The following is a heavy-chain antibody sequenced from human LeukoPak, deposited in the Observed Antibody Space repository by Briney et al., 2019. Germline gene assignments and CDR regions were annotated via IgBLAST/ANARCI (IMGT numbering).Heavy chain of an antibody. CDR2: ISGSGGST. V-gene: IGHV3-23*01. J-gene: IGHJ4*02. CDR1: GFTFSSYA. Sequence: GGSLRLSCAASGFTFSSYAMSWVRQAPGKGLEWVSAISGSGGSTYYADSVKGRFTISRDNSKNTLYLQMNSLRAEDTAVYYCAKGPPIFVTGTTTTYYFGYWGQGTLVTVSS. CDR3: AKGPPIFVTGTTTTYYFGY. D-gene: IGHD1-14*01.